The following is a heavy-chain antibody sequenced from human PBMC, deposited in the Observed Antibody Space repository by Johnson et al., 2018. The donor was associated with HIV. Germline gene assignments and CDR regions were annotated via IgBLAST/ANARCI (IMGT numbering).Heavy chain of an antibody. J-gene: IGHJ3*02. D-gene: IGHD6-13*01. V-gene: IGHV3-23*04. Sequence: EVQLVESGGGLVQPGGSLRLSCAASGFTFSSYAMSWVRQAPGKGLECVSYISSSGSTIYYADSVKGRFTISRDNSKNTLYLQMNSLRAEDTAVYYCAKDYQNSTSRWYNDAFDIWGQGTMVTVSS. CDR1: GFTFSSYA. CDR2: ISSSGSTI. CDR3: AKDYQNSTSRWYNDAFDI.